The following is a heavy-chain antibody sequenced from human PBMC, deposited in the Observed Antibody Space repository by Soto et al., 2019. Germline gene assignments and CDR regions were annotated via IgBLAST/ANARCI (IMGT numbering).Heavy chain of an antibody. CDR3: ARDQRYCSSTSCYDWFDP. J-gene: IGHJ5*02. CDR2: IYYSGST. V-gene: IGHV4-30-4*01. CDR1: GGSISSGDYY. Sequence: PSETLSLTCTVSGGSISSGDYYWSWIRQPPGKGLEWIGYIYYSGSTYYNPSLKSRVTISVDTSKNQFSLKLSSVTAADTAVYYCARDQRYCSSTSCYDWFDPWGQGTLVTVSS. D-gene: IGHD2-2*01.